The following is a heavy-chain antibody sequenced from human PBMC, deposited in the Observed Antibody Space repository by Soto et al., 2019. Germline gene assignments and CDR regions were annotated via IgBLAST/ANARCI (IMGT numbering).Heavy chain of an antibody. CDR3: ARDLAAADY. CDR2: INPNGGST. CDR1: GCIFINYY. V-gene: IGHV1-46*01. D-gene: IGHD6-13*01. Sequence: ASVKVYCKTAGCIFINYYIRCGRQAPGQGLELIGIINPNGGSTNYAQNFRGRVTMARDTSTSTVYMDLSSLRSDDTAVYYCARDLAAADYWGQGTLVTVSS. J-gene: IGHJ4*02.